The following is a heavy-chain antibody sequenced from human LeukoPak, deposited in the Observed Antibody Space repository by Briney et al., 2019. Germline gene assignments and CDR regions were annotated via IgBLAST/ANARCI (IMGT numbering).Heavy chain of an antibody. CDR2: ISSSSSYI. CDR3: AKKIKAAHYSSGCFDY. D-gene: IGHD6-19*01. J-gene: IGHJ4*02. CDR1: GFTFSSYS. Sequence: GGSLRLSCAASGFTFSSYSMNWVRQAPGKGLEWVSSISSSSSYIYYADSVKGRLTISRDNSKNTLYLQMHSLRADDTAVYYCAKKIKAAHYSSGCFDYWGQGALVTVSS. V-gene: IGHV3-21*04.